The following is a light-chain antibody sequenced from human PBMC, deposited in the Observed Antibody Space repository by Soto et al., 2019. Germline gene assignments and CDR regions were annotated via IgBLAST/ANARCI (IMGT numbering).Light chain of an antibody. J-gene: IGLJ1*01. Sequence: QSVLAQPASVSGSPGQSITISCTGGSSDIGGYNYVSWYQQHPGRAPRLLILEVTNRPSGVPDRFSGSKSGNTASLIIRGLQAEDEADYFCSSYSSKTPPYVFGTGTKVTV. V-gene: IGLV2-14*01. CDR2: EVT. CDR1: SSDIGGYNY. CDR3: SSYSSKTPPYV.